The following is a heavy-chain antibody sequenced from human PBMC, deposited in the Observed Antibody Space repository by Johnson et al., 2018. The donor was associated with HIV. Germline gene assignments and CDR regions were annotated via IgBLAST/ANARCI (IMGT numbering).Heavy chain of an antibody. CDR3: ARGGVPIFGVVISDAFDI. D-gene: IGHD3-3*01. CDR1: GFTFSDYY. CDR2: IGSGGTTK. Sequence: QVQLVESGGGLVKPGGSLRLSCVASGFTFSDYYMSWIRQAPGKGLEWLSYIGSGGTTKYYTDSVKGLFTVSRDNAMNSLFLQLNILRAEDTAVYYCARGGVPIFGVVISDAFDIWGQGTMVTVSS. V-gene: IGHV3-11*04. J-gene: IGHJ3*02.